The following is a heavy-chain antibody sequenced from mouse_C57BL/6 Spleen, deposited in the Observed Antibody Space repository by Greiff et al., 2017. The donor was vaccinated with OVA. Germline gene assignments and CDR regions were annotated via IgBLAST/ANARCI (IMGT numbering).Heavy chain of an antibody. J-gene: IGHJ3*01. V-gene: IGHV1-15*01. CDR3: TIREFAY. CDR2: IDPETGGT. D-gene: IGHD1-1*01. CDR1: GYTFTDYE. Sequence: VQLQESGAELVRPGASVTLSCKASGYTFTDYEMHWVKQTPVHGLEWIGAIDPETGGTAYNQKFKGKAILTADKSSSTAYMELRSLTSEDSAVYYCTIREFAYWGQGTLVTVSA.